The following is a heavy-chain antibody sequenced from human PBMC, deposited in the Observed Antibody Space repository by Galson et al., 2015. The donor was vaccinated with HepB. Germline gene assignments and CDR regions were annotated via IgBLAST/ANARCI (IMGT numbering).Heavy chain of an antibody. CDR3: ATAAAGTDGAFDI. D-gene: IGHD6-13*01. V-gene: IGHV1-69-2*01. Sequence: VKVSCKVSGYTFTDYYMHWVQQAPGKGLEWMGLVDPEDGETIYAEKFQGRVTITADTSTGTAYMELSSLRPEDTAVYYCATAAAGTDGAFDIWGQGTMVTVSS. CDR1: GYTFTDYY. CDR2: VDPEDGET. J-gene: IGHJ3*02.